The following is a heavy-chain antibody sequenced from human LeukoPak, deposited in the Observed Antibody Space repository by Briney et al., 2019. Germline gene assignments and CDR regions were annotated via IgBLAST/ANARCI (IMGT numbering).Heavy chain of an antibody. V-gene: IGHV1-2*02. CDR3: AIQPWRSGNHWYFDL. Sequence: ASVKVSCKASGYAFTAYYIHWVRQAPGQGLEWMGWVSPNSGGTDYAQKFQGRVTMTRDTTINTPFLELRSLTSDDTAMYYCAIQPWRSGNHWYFDLWGRGTLVTVSS. CDR2: VSPNSGGT. CDR1: GYAFTAYY. J-gene: IGHJ2*01. D-gene: IGHD4-23*01.